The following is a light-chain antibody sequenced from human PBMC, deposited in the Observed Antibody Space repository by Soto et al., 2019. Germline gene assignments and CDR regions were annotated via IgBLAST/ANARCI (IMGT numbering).Light chain of an antibody. CDR1: SSDVGSYNR. CDR2: EVS. CDR3: NSYTGSSTYV. J-gene: IGLJ1*01. V-gene: IGLV2-18*02. Sequence: QSALTQPPSVSGSPGQSVAISCTGTSSDVGSYNRVSWYQQPPGAAPKLMIYEVSNRPSGVPDRFSGSKSGNTASLTISGLQAEDDADYCCNSYTGSSTYVFGTGTKVTVL.